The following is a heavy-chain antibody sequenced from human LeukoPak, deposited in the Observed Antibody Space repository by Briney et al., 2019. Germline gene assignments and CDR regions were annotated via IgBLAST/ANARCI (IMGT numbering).Heavy chain of an antibody. CDR2: IVVGSGNT. CDR3: EAGVVVAAPYYYGMDV. J-gene: IGHJ6*04. V-gene: IGHV1-58*01. CDR1: GFTFTSSA. D-gene: IGHD2-15*01. Sequence: SVKVSCKASGFTFTSSAVQWVRQARGQRLEWIGWIVVGSGNTNYAQKFQERVTITRDMSTSTAYMELSSLRSEDTAVYYCEAGVVVAAPYYYGMDVWGKGTTVTVSS.